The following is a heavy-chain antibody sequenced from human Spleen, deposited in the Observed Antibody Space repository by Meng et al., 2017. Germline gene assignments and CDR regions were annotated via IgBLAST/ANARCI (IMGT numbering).Heavy chain of an antibody. CDR1: GFTVSNNY. CDR2: IYTCGST. CDR3: APHYRGVWWLGD. D-gene: IGHD5-12*01. V-gene: IGHV3-66*03. Sequence: GESLKISCAASGFTVSNNYISRVRQAPGKGLEWVSLIYTCGSTYNVDSVKGRFTISRDNAKNSLYLQMNSLRAEDTAVYYCAPHYRGVWWLGDWGQGTLVTVSS. J-gene: IGHJ4*02.